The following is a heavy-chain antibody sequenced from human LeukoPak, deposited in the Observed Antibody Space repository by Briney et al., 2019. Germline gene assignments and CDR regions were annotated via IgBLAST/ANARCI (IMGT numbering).Heavy chain of an antibody. V-gene: IGHV1-3*01. Sequence: ASVNVSCKASGYTFTSYAMHWVRQAPGQRLEWMGWINAGNGNTKYSQKFQGRVTITRDTSASTAYMELSSLRSEDTAVYYCARDDGRSYWYFDLWGRGTLVTVSS. CDR1: GYTFTSYA. CDR2: INAGNGNT. J-gene: IGHJ2*01. CDR3: ARDDGRSYWYFDL.